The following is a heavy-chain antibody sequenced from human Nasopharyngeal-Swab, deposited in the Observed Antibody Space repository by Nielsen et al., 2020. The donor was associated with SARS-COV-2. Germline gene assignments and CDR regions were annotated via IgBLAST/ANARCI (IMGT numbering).Heavy chain of an antibody. D-gene: IGHD3-3*01. CDR2: IKEDGSEK. CDR3: ARGEWRWRY. J-gene: IGHJ4*02. Sequence: GGSLRLSCAASGFTFSNYWMTWVRQAPGKGLEWVANIKEDGSEKSYVDSVKGRFTISRDNAKSSLSLQINSLRGEATAVYYCARGEWRWRYWGRGTLVTVSS. V-gene: IGHV3-7*03. CDR1: GFTFSNYW.